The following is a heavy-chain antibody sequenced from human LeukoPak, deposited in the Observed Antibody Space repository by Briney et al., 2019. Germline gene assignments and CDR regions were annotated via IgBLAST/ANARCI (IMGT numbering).Heavy chain of an antibody. CDR3: ARVEHTLAAAGAVGY. CDR1: GYTFTSYG. Sequence: GASVKVSWKASGYTFTSYGISWVRQAPGQGLEWKGWISAYNGNTNYAQKLQGRRTHTTGTFKQPGYLELRKLKCDGPAVEYCARVEHTLAAAGAVGYWGQGTLVTVSS. D-gene: IGHD6-13*01. V-gene: IGHV1-18*01. CDR2: ISAYNGNT. J-gene: IGHJ4*02.